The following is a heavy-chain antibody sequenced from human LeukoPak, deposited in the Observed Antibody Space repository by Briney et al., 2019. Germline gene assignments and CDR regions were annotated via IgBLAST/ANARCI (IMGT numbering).Heavy chain of an antibody. D-gene: IGHD3/OR15-3a*01. CDR1: GVSIITSNSY. CDR3: ARQTGSGLFILP. Sequence: NSSETLSLTCTVSGVSIITSNSYWGWIRQPPGKGLEWIGSIYYTGNTYYNASLKSQVPISIDTSKNQFSLRLTSVTAADTAVYFCARQTGSGLFILPGGQGTLVTVSS. J-gene: IGHJ4*02. V-gene: IGHV4-39*01. CDR2: IYYTGNT.